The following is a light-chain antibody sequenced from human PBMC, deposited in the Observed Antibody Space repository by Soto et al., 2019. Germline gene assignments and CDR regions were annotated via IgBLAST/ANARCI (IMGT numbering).Light chain of an antibody. CDR3: SSFTSSNTLV. CDR1: SRDIGAYNY. Sequence: QSALTQPASVSESPGQSITISCTGTSRDIGAYNYVSWYQHHPGKAPKLMIYAVSNRPSGVSNRFSGSKSGNTASLTISGLQAEDEGDYYCSSFTSSNTLVFGGGTKLTVL. V-gene: IGLV2-14*03. J-gene: IGLJ2*01. CDR2: AVS.